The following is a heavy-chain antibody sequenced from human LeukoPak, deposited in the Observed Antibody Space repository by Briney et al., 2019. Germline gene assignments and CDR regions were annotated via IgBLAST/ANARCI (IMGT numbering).Heavy chain of an antibody. CDR1: GFIFSSNW. CDR3: AKDFHRLGEFDAFDI. V-gene: IGHV3-74*01. Sequence: GGSLRLSCAASGFIFSSNWMHWVRQDPGKGLVWVSRINSDGSSTSYADSVKGRFTISRDNAKNTLYLQMNSLRAEDTAVYYCAKDFHRLGEFDAFDIWGQGTMVTVSS. CDR2: INSDGSST. D-gene: IGHD3-16*01. J-gene: IGHJ3*02.